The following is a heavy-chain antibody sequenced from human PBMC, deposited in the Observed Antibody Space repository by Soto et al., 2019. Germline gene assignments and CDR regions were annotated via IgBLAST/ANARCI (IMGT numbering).Heavy chain of an antibody. J-gene: IGHJ6*02. D-gene: IGHD3-22*01. CDR1: GGSISGFY. CDR3: ARVGTMTTPSFGMDV. Sequence: SETLSLTCSVAGGSISGFYWSWIRQPPGKGLEWIGYIYYSGTTNYNPSLKSRVTISVDTSTDQFSLKLTSLTAADTAVYYCARVGTMTTPSFGMDVWGQGTTVTVSS. V-gene: IGHV4-59*01. CDR2: IYYSGTT.